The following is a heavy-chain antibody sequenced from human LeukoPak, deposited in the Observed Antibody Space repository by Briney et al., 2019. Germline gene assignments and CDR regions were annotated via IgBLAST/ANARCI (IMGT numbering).Heavy chain of an antibody. D-gene: IGHD6-13*01. CDR1: GYTFTSYG. V-gene: IGHV1-18*01. CDR2: ISAYNGNT. CDR3: ATAAKQRYGMDV. J-gene: IGHJ6*02. Sequence: ASVKVSCKASGYTFTSYGISWVRQAPGQGLEWMGWISAYNGNTNYAQKLQGRVTITADKSTSTAYMELSSLRSEDTAVYYCATAAKQRYGMDVWGQGTTVTVSS.